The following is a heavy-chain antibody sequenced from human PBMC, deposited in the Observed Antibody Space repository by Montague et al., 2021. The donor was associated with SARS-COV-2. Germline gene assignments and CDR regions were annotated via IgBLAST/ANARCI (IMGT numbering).Heavy chain of an antibody. CDR3: AREVRYYYDSSGPGAFDI. Sequence: SETLSLTCTVSGGSISSYYWSWIRQPPGKGLEWIGYIYYSGSTNYNPSLKSRVTISVDTSKNQLSLKLSSVTAADTAVYYCAREVRYYYDSSGPGAFDIWGQGTMATVSS. J-gene: IGHJ3*02. D-gene: IGHD3-22*01. CDR2: IYYSGST. V-gene: IGHV4-59*01. CDR1: GGSISSYY.